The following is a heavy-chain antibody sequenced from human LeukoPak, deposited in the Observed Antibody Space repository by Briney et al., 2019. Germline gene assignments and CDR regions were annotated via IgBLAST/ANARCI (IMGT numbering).Heavy chain of an antibody. CDR3: MKAGYCSGGSCYNWFDP. Sequence: GGSLRLSCAPSAFTFTSYAMSWVRQAHGKGMGWVSAFSGSGGSTTYGDSVKGRFTISRDKSKNTLYLQMNSLRAEDTAVYYCMKAGYCSGGSCYNWFDPWGQGTLVTVSS. J-gene: IGHJ5*02. CDR2: FSGSGGST. CDR1: AFTFTSYA. D-gene: IGHD2-15*01. V-gene: IGHV3-23*01.